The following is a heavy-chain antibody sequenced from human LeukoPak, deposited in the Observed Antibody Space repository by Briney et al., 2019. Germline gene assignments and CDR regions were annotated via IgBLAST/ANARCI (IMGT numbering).Heavy chain of an antibody. CDR2: ISESGDAT. CDR3: AKDPEF. V-gene: IGHV3-23*01. J-gene: IGHJ4*02. Sequence: PGGSLRLSCAASGCTFSSQAMSWVRQAPGKGLEWLSGISESGDATFNIDSVKGRFTISRDNSKNTLYLQMDSLRAEDTAVYYCAKDPEFWGQGILVTVSS. D-gene: IGHD3-10*01. CDR1: GCTFSSQA.